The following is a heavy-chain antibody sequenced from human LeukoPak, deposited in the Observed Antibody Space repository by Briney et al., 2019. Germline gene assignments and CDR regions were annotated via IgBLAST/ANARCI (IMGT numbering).Heavy chain of an antibody. CDR2: MKYDGSEK. Sequence: GGSLRLSCAASGFTFSSYSMSWVRQAPGKGLEWVANMKYDGSEKYYVDSVKGRFTISRDNAKNSLYLQMNSLRAEDTAVYYCARDIEAAGLFLDYWGQGTLVTVSS. D-gene: IGHD6-13*01. CDR1: GFTFSSYS. CDR3: ARDIEAAGLFLDY. V-gene: IGHV3-7*01. J-gene: IGHJ4*02.